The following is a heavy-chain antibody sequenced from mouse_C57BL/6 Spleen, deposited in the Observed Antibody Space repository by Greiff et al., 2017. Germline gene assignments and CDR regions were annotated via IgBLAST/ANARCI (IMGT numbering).Heavy chain of an antibody. Sequence: QVQLQQSGPELVKPGASVKISCKASGYSFTSYYIHWVKQRPGQGLEWIGWIYPGSGNTKYNEKFKGKATLTADTSSSTAYMQLSSLTSEDSAVYYCARSEGDYYFDYWGQGTTLTVSS. D-gene: IGHD3-3*01. V-gene: IGHV1-66*01. CDR3: ARSEGDYYFDY. CDR2: IYPGSGNT. J-gene: IGHJ2*01. CDR1: GYSFTSYY.